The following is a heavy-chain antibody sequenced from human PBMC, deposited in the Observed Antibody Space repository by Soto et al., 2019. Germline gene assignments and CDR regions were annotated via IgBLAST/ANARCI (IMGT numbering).Heavy chain of an antibody. Sequence: GGSLRLSCAASGFTFSSYAMSWVRQAPGKGLEWVSAISGSGGSTYYADSVKGRFTISRDNSKNTLYLQMNSLRAEDTAVYYCAKASIAAAGYPDYYYGMDVWGQGTTVTVPS. D-gene: IGHD6-13*01. V-gene: IGHV3-23*01. J-gene: IGHJ6*02. CDR1: GFTFSSYA. CDR2: ISGSGGST. CDR3: AKASIAAAGYPDYYYGMDV.